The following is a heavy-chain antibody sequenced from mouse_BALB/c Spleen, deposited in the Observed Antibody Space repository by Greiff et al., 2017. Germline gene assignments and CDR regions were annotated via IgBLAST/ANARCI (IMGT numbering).Heavy chain of an antibody. J-gene: IGHJ2*01. CDR1: GYTFTSYW. Sequence: QVQLQQPGAELVTPGASVKLSCKASGYTFTSYWMHWVKQRPGQGLEWIGEINPSNGRTNYNEKFKSKATLTVDKSSSTAYMQLSSLTSEDSAVCYSARAGYGYEPFGYWGQGTTLTVSS. V-gene: IGHV1S81*02. CDR2: INPSNGRT. D-gene: IGHD2-2*01. CDR3: ARAGYGYEPFGY.